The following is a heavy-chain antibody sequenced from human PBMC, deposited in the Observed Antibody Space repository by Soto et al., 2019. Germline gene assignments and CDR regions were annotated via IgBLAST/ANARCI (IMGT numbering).Heavy chain of an antibody. D-gene: IGHD1-7*01. CDR3: ARVTGTTAWFDP. J-gene: IGHJ5*02. CDR2: IYYSGST. Sequence: TSETLSLTFPVSGGSISSFYWSWVRQPPGKGLEWIGYIYYSGSTNYNPSLKSRVTISVDTSKNQFSLKLSSVTAADTAVYYCARVTGTTAWFDPWGQGTLVTVS. V-gene: IGHV4-59*01. CDR1: GGSISSFY.